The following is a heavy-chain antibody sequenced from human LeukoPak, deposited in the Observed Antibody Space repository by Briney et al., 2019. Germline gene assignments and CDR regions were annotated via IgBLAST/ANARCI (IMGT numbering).Heavy chain of an antibody. CDR2: IIPIFGTA. J-gene: IGHJ4*02. V-gene: IGHV1-69*13. CDR1: GGTFSSYA. Sequence: ASVKVSCKASGGTFSSYAISWVRQAPGQGLEWMGGIIPIFGTANYAQKFQGRVTITADESTSTAYMELSSLRSEDTAVYYCAGRNRGGSYYYDYWGQGTLVTVSS. CDR3: AGRNRGGSYYYDY. D-gene: IGHD1-26*01.